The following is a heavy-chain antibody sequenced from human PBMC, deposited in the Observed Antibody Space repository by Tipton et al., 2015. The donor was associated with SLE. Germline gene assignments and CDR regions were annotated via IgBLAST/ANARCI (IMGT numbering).Heavy chain of an antibody. Sequence: TLSLTCTVSGGSISPYYWSWVRQPAGKGLEWIGRIYASGSTNYNPSLKSRLTMSVDTSKNHFSLKLISVTAADTAVYYCAREFLNPVTTVHYYFDLWGRGTLVTVSS. D-gene: IGHD4-11*01. CDR3: AREFLNPVTTVHYYFDL. V-gene: IGHV4-4*07. J-gene: IGHJ2*01. CDR1: GGSISPYY. CDR2: IYASGST.